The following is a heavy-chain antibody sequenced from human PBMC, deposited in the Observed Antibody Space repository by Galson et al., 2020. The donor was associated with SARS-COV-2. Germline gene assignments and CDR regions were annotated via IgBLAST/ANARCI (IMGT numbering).Heavy chain of an antibody. V-gene: IGHV3-23*01. CDR2: LSGSSERT. CDR1: GFTFNKHA. Sequence: GESLKISCPASGFTFNKHAMTWVRQTPGKGLAWVAFLSGSSERTYSVDFAKGRFTISRDNSRNTAFLQMTALRGEDTAVYFCAKSCYSGGGHMGFLDYSEEGTLFTVAS. J-gene: IGHJ4*02. D-gene: IGHD2-15*01. CDR3: AKSCYSGGGHMGFLDY.